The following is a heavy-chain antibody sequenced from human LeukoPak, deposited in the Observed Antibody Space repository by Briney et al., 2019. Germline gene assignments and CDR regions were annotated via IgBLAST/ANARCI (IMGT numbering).Heavy chain of an antibody. V-gene: IGHV3-7*01. J-gene: IGHJ4*02. CDR1: GFTFRSYW. Sequence: GGSLRLSCAASGFTFRSYWMSWVRQAPGKVLEWVANIKQYGSEKYYVDAVKGRFTISRHNAKNSLYLQMNSLRAEDTAVYYCARAPFYFDYWAQGPLVTVST. CDR3: ARAPFYFDY. CDR2: IKQYGSEK.